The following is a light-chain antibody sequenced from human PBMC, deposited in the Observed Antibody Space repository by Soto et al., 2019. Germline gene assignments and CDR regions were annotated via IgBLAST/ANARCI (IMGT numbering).Light chain of an antibody. CDR2: SNT. Sequence: QSVLTQPPSVSGAPGQSVTISCTGSSSDIGAGYDVHWYQQFPGTAPKLLIYSNTNRPSGVPDRISGSKSGTSASLAITGLQAEDEADYYCQSYDSSLNTLFGGGTKLTVL. CDR1: SSDIGAGYD. CDR3: QSYDSSLNTL. J-gene: IGLJ2*01. V-gene: IGLV1-40*01.